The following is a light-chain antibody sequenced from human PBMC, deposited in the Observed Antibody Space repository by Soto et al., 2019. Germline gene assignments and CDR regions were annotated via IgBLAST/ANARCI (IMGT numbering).Light chain of an antibody. CDR1: SSDVGGYNY. J-gene: IGLJ1*01. V-gene: IGLV2-14*01. Sequence: HSVLNQPGPGSGSPGQSITISCTGTSSDVGGYNYVSWYQQHPGKAPKLMIYDVSNRPSGVSNRFSGSKSGNTASLTISGLQAEDEADYYCSSYTSSSTYVFGTGTKVTVL. CDR3: SSYTSSSTYV. CDR2: DVS.